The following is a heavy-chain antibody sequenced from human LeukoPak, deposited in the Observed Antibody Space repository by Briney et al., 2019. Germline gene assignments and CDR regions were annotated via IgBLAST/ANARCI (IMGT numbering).Heavy chain of an antibody. J-gene: IGHJ6*03. CDR3: ASGLPSYGDYVDYYFYMDV. V-gene: IGHV4-4*07. CDR2: ISTSGST. CDR1: GDSISGFY. Sequence: SETLSLTCTVSGDSISGFYWSWLRQPAGKGLQWIGRISTSGSTNYNPSLKSRVTMSVDRSTNEFSLTVRSVTAADTALYYCASGLPSYGDYVDYYFYMDVWGKGTTVTVSS. D-gene: IGHD4-17*01.